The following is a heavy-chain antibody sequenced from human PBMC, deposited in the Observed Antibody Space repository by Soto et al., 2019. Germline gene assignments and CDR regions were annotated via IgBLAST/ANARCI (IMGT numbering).Heavy chain of an antibody. J-gene: IGHJ6*02. D-gene: IGHD3-10*01. CDR1: GGSIRDYY. CDR3: ARHGFGAIHALGDV. Sequence: QVQLQESGPGLVKSSETLSLTCTVSGGSIRDYYWSWIRLPPGKGLEWVGYSHHGWGSDYNPSLKGRVTMSIGTYKKQLSLQFTSVTPADTAVYYCARHGFGAIHALGDVRGEGAMV. V-gene: IGHV4-59*08. CDR2: SHHGWGS.